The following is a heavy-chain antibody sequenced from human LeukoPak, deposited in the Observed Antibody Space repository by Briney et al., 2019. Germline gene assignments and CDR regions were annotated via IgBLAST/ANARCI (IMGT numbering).Heavy chain of an antibody. J-gene: IGHJ4*02. V-gene: IGHV3-23*01. D-gene: IGHD3-10*01. CDR3: AKPQDYYGSGSYYYDY. CDR2: ISGSGGST. Sequence: PGGSLRLSCEAPGLTFRSYALSWFGQAPGKGLEWVSAISGSGGSTYYADSVKGRFTISRDNSKNTLYLQMNSLRAEDTAVYYCAKPQDYYGSGSYYYDYWGQGTLVTVSS. CDR1: GLTFRSYA.